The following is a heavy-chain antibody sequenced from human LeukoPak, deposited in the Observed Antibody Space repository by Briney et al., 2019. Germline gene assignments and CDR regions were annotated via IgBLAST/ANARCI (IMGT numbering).Heavy chain of an antibody. Sequence: GGSLRLSCAASGFTFSSYAMSWVRQAPGKGLEWVSAISSSGDSTYYADSVKGRFAISRDNSKNTLYLQMNSLRAEDTAVYYCAKGSADTVTTWSPLYYYYYMDVWGKGTTVTVSS. CDR2: ISSSGDST. V-gene: IGHV3-23*01. D-gene: IGHD4-11*01. CDR1: GFTFSSYA. CDR3: AKGSADTVTTWSPLYYYYYMDV. J-gene: IGHJ6*03.